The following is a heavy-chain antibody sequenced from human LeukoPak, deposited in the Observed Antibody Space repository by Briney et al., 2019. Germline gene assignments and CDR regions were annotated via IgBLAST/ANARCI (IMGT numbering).Heavy chain of an antibody. Sequence: GGSLRLSCAASGFTFSSHVMSWVRQAPGKGLEWVSANSGDGGSTYYADSVKGRFTISRDNSKNTLYLQMDSLRADDTAVYYCARYSGSYYYPPAWDLWGQGTLVTVSS. D-gene: IGHD1-26*01. V-gene: IGHV3-23*01. CDR3: ARYSGSYYYPPAWDL. J-gene: IGHJ4*02. CDR2: NSGDGGST. CDR1: GFTFSSHV.